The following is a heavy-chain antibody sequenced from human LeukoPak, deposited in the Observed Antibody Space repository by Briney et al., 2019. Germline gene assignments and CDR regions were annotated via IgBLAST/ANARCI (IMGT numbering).Heavy chain of an antibody. D-gene: IGHD3-10*01. CDR1: GFTFSSYA. Sequence: GGSLRLSCAASGFTFSSYAMSWVRQAPGKGLEWVSAISGSGGSTYYADSVKGRFAISRDNSKNTLYLQMNSLRAEDTAVYYCAKESRVGGFNPLDYWGQGTLVTVSS. J-gene: IGHJ4*02. CDR2: ISGSGGST. CDR3: AKESRVGGFNPLDY. V-gene: IGHV3-23*01.